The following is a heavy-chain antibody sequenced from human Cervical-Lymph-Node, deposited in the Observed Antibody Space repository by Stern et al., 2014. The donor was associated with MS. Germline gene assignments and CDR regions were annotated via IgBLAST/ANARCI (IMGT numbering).Heavy chain of an antibody. CDR2: IIPLFGSA. Sequence: VQLVESGAEVRKPGSSVTVSCKASGGSLITHAFSWVRQGPGHGLEWMWGIIPLFGSAHYAQKFQGRLTLIADKATNTAYMELSSLRTEDTAVYYCATDGEMTTIGLQYWGQGTLVAVSS. D-gene: IGHD5-24*01. V-gene: IGHV1-69*06. CDR3: ATDGEMTTIGLQY. J-gene: IGHJ4*02. CDR1: GGSLITHA.